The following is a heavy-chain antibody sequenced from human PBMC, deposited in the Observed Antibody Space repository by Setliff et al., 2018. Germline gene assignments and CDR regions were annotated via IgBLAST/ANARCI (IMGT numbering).Heavy chain of an antibody. V-gene: IGHV1-18*04. CDR1: GYTFSTHG. J-gene: IGHJ4*02. CDR3: ARARIAVAGSDLDY. CDR2: IGLYSGET. Sequence: ASVKVSCKASGYTFSTHGISWVRQAPGRGLEWLAWIGLYSGETNFALNIRDRLTMTTDISTTTVYMELRGLTSDDTAVYYCARARIAVAGSDLDYWGQGTLVTVLL. D-gene: IGHD6-19*01.